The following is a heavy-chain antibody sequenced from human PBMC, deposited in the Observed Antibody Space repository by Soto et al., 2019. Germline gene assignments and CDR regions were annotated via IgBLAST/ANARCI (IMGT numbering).Heavy chain of an antibody. V-gene: IGHV4-4*07. J-gene: IGHJ5*02. CDR3: VRYGTKTIREWFNL. D-gene: IGHD1-1*01. CDR1: GASISGFY. CDR2: IYATGTT. Sequence: SETLSLTCTVSGASISGFYWSWIRKSAGKGLEWIGRIYATGTTDYNPSLKSRVMMSVDTSKKQFSLKLRSVTAADTAVYYCVRYGTKTIREWFNLCRQG.